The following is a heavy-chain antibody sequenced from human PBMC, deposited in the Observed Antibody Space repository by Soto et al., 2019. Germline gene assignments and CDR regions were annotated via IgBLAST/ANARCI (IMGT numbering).Heavy chain of an antibody. J-gene: IGHJ4*02. CDR3: AKDRQSLYDYVWGSYLFDY. Sequence: EVQLLESGGGLVQPGGSLRVSCAASGFTFRNYAMSWVRQAPGKGLEWVSGISGSGGSKYYADSVKGRFTISRDNSKNTLYLQMSSLRAEDTAIYYCAKDRQSLYDYVWGSYLFDYWGQGTLVTVSS. V-gene: IGHV3-23*01. D-gene: IGHD3-16*02. CDR1: GFTFRNYA. CDR2: ISGSGGSK.